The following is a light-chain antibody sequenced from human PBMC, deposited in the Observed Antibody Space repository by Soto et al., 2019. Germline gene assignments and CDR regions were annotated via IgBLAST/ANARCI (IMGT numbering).Light chain of an antibody. CDR1: QSSSSR. V-gene: IGKV1-5*03. Sequence: DIQMTQSPSTLSASVGDRVTITCRASQSSSSRLAWYQQKPGKAPKLLIYKASSLESGFPSRFSGSGSGTEFTLTISRLQPYDFASYYCQLYNSYPWTFGQGTEVEIK. J-gene: IGKJ1*01. CDR3: QLYNSYPWT. CDR2: KAS.